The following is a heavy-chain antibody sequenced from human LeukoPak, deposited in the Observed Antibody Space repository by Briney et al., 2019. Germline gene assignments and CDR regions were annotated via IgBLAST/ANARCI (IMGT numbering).Heavy chain of an antibody. Sequence: GGSLRLSCAASGISFSSYGMSWVRQAPGKGLEWVSTLSSTGTAFYAGSVEGRFTISRANSENTLYLQMDSLRAADTALYYCARVGYSSSWFFFNFWGQGTLVTVSS. V-gene: IGHV3-23*05. CDR3: ARVGYSSSWFFFNF. D-gene: IGHD6-13*01. CDR2: LSSTGTA. CDR1: GISFSSYG. J-gene: IGHJ4*02.